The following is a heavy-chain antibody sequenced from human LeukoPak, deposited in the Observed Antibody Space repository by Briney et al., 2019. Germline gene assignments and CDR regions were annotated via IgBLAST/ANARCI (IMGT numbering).Heavy chain of an antibody. J-gene: IGHJ4*02. D-gene: IGHD6-13*01. CDR3: ASALKRGSAGTLIDH. Sequence: ASVKVSCNASGYSFTSHDINWVRQAPGQGLEWMGWMNPNSGNTGYAQKFQDRVTMTRNTSISTAYLELSSLGSEDTAMYYCASALKRGSAGTLIDHWGQGTLVTVSS. V-gene: IGHV1-8*01. CDR2: MNPNSGNT. CDR1: GYSFTSHD.